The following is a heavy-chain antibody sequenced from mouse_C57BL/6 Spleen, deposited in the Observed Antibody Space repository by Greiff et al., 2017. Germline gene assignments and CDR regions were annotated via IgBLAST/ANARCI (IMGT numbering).Heavy chain of an antibody. J-gene: IGHJ4*01. Sequence: VQLMESGPELVKPGASVKISCKASGYAFSSSWMNWVKQRPGQGLEWIGRIYPGDGDTNYNGKFKGKATLTADKSSSTAYMQLSSLTSEDSGVYFWARVTLSYYGNLFYAMDSRGQRTPGTVSS. CDR2: IYPGDGDT. V-gene: IGHV1-82*01. CDR1: GYAFSSSW. D-gene: IGHD2-1*01. CDR3: ARVTLSYYGNLFYAMDS.